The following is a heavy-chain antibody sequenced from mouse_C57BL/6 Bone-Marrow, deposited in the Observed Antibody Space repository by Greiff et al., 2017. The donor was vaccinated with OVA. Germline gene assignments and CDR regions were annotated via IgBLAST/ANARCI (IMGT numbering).Heavy chain of an antibody. V-gene: IGHV1-50*01. CDR2: IDPSDSYT. CDR3: ARGGYYGNYVPFYYFDY. CDR1: GYTFTSYW. J-gene: IGHJ2*01. D-gene: IGHD2-1*01. Sequence: QVQLQQPGAELVKPGASVKLSCKASGYTFTSYWMQWVKQRPGQGLEWIGEIDPSDSYTNYNQKFKGKATLTVDTSSSTAYMQLSSLTSEDSAVYYCARGGYYGNYVPFYYFDYWGQGTTLTVSA.